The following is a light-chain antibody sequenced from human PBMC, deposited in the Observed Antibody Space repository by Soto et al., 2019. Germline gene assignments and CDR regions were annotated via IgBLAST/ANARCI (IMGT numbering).Light chain of an antibody. CDR1: QSVSSN. J-gene: IGKJ1*01. CDR2: GAS. Sequence: EIVMTQSPATLSVSPGEGATLSCRASQSVSSNLAWYQQKPGQAPRLLIYGASTGATGIPARFSGSGSGTEFTLTIGSLQSEDFAVYYCQQYNNWPRTFGQGTRWIS. V-gene: IGKV3-15*01. CDR3: QQYNNWPRT.